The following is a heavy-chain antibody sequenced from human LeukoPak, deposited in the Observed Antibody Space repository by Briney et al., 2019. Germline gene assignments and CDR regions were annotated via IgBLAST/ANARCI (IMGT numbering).Heavy chain of an antibody. CDR3: ARGLRYYDFWSGPNWFDP. Sequence: SGTLSLTCAVSGGSISSSNWWSWVRQPPGKGLEWIGEIYHSGSTNYNPSLKSRVTISVDKTKNQFSLQLNSVTPEDTAVYYCARGLRYYDFWSGPNWFDPWGQGTLVTVSS. CDR1: GGSISSSNW. CDR2: IYHSGST. D-gene: IGHD3-3*01. J-gene: IGHJ5*02. V-gene: IGHV4-4*02.